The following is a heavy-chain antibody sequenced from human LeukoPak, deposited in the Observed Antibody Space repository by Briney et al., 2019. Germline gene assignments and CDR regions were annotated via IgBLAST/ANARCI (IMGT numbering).Heavy chain of an antibody. V-gene: IGHV1-2*02. Sequence: ASVKVSCKASGYTFTGYYIHWVRQAPGQGLEWMGWINPNSGDTNYKQKFQGRVTMTRDTSISTAYMELSRLRSDDTAVYYCASHLLSLQQLVMGDAFDIWGQGTILTIYS. CDR1: GYTFTGYY. CDR3: ASHLLSLQQLVMGDAFDI. D-gene: IGHD6-13*01. J-gene: IGHJ3*02. CDR2: INPNSGDT.